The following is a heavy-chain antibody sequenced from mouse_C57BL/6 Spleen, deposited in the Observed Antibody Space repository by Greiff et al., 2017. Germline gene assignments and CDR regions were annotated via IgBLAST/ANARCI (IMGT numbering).Heavy chain of an antibody. V-gene: IGHV1-72*01. Sequence: QVQLQQPGAELVKPGASVKLSCKASGYTFTSYWMHWVKQRPGRGLEWIGRIDPNSGGTKYNEKFKSKATLTVDKPSSTAYMQLSSLTSEDSAVYYCARGEGGNYGGGYYYYAMDYWGQGTSVTVAS. CDR3: ARGEGGNYGGGYYYYAMDY. D-gene: IGHD2-1*01. CDR1: GYTFTSYW. CDR2: IDPNSGGT. J-gene: IGHJ4*01.